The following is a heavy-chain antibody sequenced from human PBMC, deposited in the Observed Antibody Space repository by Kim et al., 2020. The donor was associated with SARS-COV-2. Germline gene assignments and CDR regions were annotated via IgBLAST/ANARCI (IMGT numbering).Heavy chain of an antibody. D-gene: IGHD5-18*01. CDR3: ARGLRYSYGYYFDY. CDR1: GFIVNSNY. J-gene: IGHJ4*02. V-gene: IGHV3-53*01. CDR2: IYSGGDT. Sequence: GGSLRLSCAASGFIVNSNYMSWVRQAPGKGLEWVSVIYSGGDTHYADSVKGRFTISRDNSKNMLYLQMNSLRAEDTAVYYCARGLRYSYGYYFDYWGQGTLVTVSS.